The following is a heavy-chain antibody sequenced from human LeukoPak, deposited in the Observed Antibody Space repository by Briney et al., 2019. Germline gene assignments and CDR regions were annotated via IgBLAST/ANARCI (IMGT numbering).Heavy chain of an antibody. CDR2: ISGSGGST. CDR3: ARDWRDSSGKFPNDAFDI. J-gene: IGHJ3*02. V-gene: IGHV3-23*01. CDR1: GFTFNSYA. Sequence: GGSLRLSCAASGFTFNSYAMSWVRQAPGKGLEWVSAISGSGGSTYYADSVKGRFTISRDNAKNSLYLQMNSLRAEDTAVYYCARDWRDSSGKFPNDAFDIWGQGTMVTVSS. D-gene: IGHD3-22*01.